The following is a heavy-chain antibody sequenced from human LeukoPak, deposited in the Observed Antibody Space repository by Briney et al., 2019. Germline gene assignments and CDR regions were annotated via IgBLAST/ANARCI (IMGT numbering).Heavy chain of an antibody. CDR2: ISYDGRNK. CDR1: GFTFSSYA. V-gene: IGHV3-30-3*01. Sequence: GGSLRLSCAASGFTFSSYAMHWVRQAPGKGLEWVAVISYDGRNKYYADSVKGRFTISRDNSKNTLYLQMNSLRAEDTAVDYCARDAGWVSGIISPYFEYWGQGTLVSVSS. D-gene: IGHD5/OR15-5a*01. J-gene: IGHJ4*02. CDR3: ARDAGWVSGIISPYFEY.